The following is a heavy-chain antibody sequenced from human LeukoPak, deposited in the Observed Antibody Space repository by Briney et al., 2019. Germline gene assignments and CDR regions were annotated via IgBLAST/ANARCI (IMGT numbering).Heavy chain of an antibody. V-gene: IGHV3-30*02. CDR1: GFTFSSYG. CDR2: IRYDGSNK. CDR3: AKVTSDYTYYMDV. Sequence: GGSLRLSCAASGFTFSSYGMHWVRQAPGKGLEWVAFIRYDGSNKYYADSVKGRFTISRDNSKNTLYLQMNSLRAEDTAVYYCAKVTSDYTYYMDVWGKGTTVTISS. J-gene: IGHJ6*03. D-gene: IGHD1-14*01.